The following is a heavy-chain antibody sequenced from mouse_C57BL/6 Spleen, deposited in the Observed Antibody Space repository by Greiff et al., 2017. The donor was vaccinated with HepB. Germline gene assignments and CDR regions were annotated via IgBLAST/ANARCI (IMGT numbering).Heavy chain of an antibody. D-gene: IGHD1-1*01. V-gene: IGHV3-6*01. J-gene: IGHJ4*01. CDR1: GYSITSGYY. Sequence: ESGPGLVKPSQSLSLTCSVTGYSITSGYYWNWIRQFPGNKLEWMGYISYDGSNNYNPSLKNRISITRDTSKNQFFLKLNSVTTEDTATYYCARDQGYYGSSYVAMDYWGQGTSVTVSS. CDR3: ARDQGYYGSSYVAMDY. CDR2: ISYDGSN.